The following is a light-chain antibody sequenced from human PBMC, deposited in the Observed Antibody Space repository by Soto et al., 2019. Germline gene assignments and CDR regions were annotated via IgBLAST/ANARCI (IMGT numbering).Light chain of an antibody. J-gene: IGKJ1*01. V-gene: IGKV3-20*01. CDR3: QQYGSSGST. CDR2: GAS. CDR1: QSVGSSF. Sequence: EIVLTQSPGTLSLSPGERAALSCRASQSVGSSFLAWYQQKPGQAPRLLIFGASSRATGIPDRFSGSGSGTDFTLTISRLEPEDFAVYYCQQYGSSGSTFDQGTKVEIK.